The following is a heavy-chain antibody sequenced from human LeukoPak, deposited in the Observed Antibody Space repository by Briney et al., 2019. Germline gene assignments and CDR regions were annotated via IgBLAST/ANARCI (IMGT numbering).Heavy chain of an antibody. D-gene: IGHD5-24*01. V-gene: IGHV3-74*01. CDR2: INSDGSST. CDR1: GFTFSSYW. CDR3: AREGDVEMATIAAKDGTETRNDAFDI. Sequence: GGSLRLSCAASGFTFSSYWMHWVRQAPGKGLVWVSRINSDGSSTSYADSVKGRFTISRDNAKNTLYLQMNSLRAEDTAVYYCAREGDVEMATIAAKDGTETRNDAFDIWGQGTMVTVSS. J-gene: IGHJ3*02.